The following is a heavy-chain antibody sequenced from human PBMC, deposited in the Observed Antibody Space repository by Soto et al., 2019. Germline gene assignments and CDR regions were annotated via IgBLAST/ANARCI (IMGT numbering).Heavy chain of an antibody. CDR2: ISYDGSDK. D-gene: IGHD3-3*01. Sequence: GGSLRLSCAASGFTFSSYAMHWVRQAPGKGLEWVAVISYDGSDKDYADSVKGRFTISRENSKDTLYLQMNGLRAEDTAVYYCAKDVLQTLWSRYYYGMNVWGQGTTVTVSS. CDR3: AKDVLQTLWSRYYYGMNV. CDR1: GFTFSSYA. J-gene: IGHJ6*02. V-gene: IGHV3-30*18.